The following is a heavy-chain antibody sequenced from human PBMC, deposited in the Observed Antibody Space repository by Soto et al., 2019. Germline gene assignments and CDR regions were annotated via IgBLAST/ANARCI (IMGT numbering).Heavy chain of an antibody. CDR3: ARVPTPRYCSSTSCSPHYYYYMDV. Sequence: SETLSLTCTVSGGSISSGGYYWSWIRQHPGKGLEWIGYIYYSGSTYYNPSLKSRVTISVDTSKNQFSLKLSSVTAADTAVYYCARVPTPRYCSSTSCSPHYYYYMDVWGKGTTVTVSS. V-gene: IGHV4-31*03. CDR2: IYYSGST. D-gene: IGHD2-2*01. J-gene: IGHJ6*03. CDR1: GGSISSGGYY.